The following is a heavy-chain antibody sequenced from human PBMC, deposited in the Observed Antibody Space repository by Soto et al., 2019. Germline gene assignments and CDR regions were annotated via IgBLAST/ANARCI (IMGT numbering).Heavy chain of an antibody. J-gene: IGHJ5*02. CDR1: GYGFTTYG. D-gene: IGHD6-6*01. CDR2: MNPNSGNT. CDR3: AREKGSSGFDP. V-gene: IGHV1-8*02. Sequence: ASVKVSCKGSGYGFTTYGITWVRQAPGQGLEWMGWMNPNSGNTGYAQKFQGRVTMTRNTSISTAYMELSSLRSEDTAVYYCAREKGSSGFDPWGQGTLVTVSS.